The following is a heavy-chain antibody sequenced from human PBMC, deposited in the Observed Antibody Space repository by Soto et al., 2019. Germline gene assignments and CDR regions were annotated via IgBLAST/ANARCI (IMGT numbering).Heavy chain of an antibody. CDR1: GDSISSNNYH. D-gene: IGHD3-10*01. CDR2: MYHSGNT. CDR3: ARHRGPTGPNY. Sequence: QLQLQESGPGLVKPSETLSLTCTVSGDSISSNNYHWGWIRQPPGKGLEWIGSMYHSGNTYHNPSLKCRVTISVDTSKNQFSLNLRSVTAADTAVYYCARHRGPTGPNYWGQGTLVTVSS. J-gene: IGHJ4*02. V-gene: IGHV4-39*01.